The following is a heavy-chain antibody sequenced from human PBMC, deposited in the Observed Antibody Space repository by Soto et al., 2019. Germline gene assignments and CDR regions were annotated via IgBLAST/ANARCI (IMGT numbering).Heavy chain of an antibody. CDR2: IGGTT. CDR1: GFAFSSYA. Sequence: GGSLRLSCAASGFAFSSYAMSWVRQAPGKGLEWVSGIGGTTDYAAPVKGRFTISRDDSKNTLFLQMNSLKTEDTAVYYCTTDDPINKNWGQGTLVTVSS. J-gene: IGHJ4*02. CDR3: TTDDPINKN. V-gene: IGHV3-15*01.